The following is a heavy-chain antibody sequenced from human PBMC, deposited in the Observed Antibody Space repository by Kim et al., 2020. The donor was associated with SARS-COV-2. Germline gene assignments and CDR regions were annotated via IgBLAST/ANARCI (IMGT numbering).Heavy chain of an antibody. Sequence: TQQGRVTISRDNTQNTRYLQMNSPRAEDTAVYYCAREHWYNCRRYDIDYWGQGTLVTVSS. CDR3: AREHWYNCRRYDIDY. J-gene: IGHJ4*02. D-gene: IGHD1-20*01. V-gene: IGHV3-30*01.